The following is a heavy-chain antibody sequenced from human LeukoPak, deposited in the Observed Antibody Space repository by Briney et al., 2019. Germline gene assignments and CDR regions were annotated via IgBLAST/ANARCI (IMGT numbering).Heavy chain of an antibody. Sequence: GASVKVSCKASGGTFSSYAISWVRQAPGQGLEWMGGIIPIFDTANYAQKFQGRVTITADESTSTAYMELSSLRSEDTAVYYCARTESSWYLDWFDPWGQGTLVTVSS. CDR3: ARTESSWYLDWFDP. CDR2: IIPIFDTA. D-gene: IGHD6-13*01. V-gene: IGHV1-69*13. J-gene: IGHJ5*02. CDR1: GGTFSSYA.